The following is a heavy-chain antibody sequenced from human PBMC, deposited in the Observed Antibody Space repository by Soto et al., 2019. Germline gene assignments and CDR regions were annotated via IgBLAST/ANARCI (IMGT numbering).Heavy chain of an antibody. J-gene: IGHJ4*02. CDR3: ARGLWLLFSFDY. Sequence: PSDTLSLTCAGSWGSISSGGYSWSWIRQPPGKGLEWIGYIYHSGSTYYNPSLKSRVTISVDRSKNQFSLKLSSVTAAETAVYYCARGLWLLFSFDYWGKGTIVTVSX. D-gene: IGHD5-18*01. CDR2: IYHSGST. V-gene: IGHV4-30-2*01. CDR1: WGSISSGGYS.